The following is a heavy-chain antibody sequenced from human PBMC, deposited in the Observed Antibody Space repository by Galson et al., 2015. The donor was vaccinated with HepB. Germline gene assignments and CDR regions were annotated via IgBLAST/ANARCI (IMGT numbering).Heavy chain of an antibody. CDR2: IYPGDSDT. J-gene: IGHJ4*02. D-gene: IGHD6-19*01. V-gene: IGHV5-51*03. CDR1: GYSFTNYW. Sequence: QSGAEVKKPGESLTISCKGSGYSFTNYWIVWVRQMPGKGLEWMGIIYPGDSDTTYSPSFQGQVTISADKSISTAYLQWRSLKASDTAMYYCARRDRGWSLVDYWGQGTLVTVSS. CDR3: ARRDRGWSLVDY.